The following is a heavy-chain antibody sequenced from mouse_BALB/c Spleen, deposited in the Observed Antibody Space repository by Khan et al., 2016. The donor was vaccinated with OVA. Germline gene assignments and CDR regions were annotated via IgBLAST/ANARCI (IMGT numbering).Heavy chain of an antibody. V-gene: IGHV7-3*02. CDR1: GFTFTDYY. J-gene: IGHJ1*01. CDR3: ARETVVDIYWYFDV. Sequence: EVELVESGGGLVQPGGSLRLSCATSGFTFTDYYMSWVRQPPGKALEWLGFIRNKPNGYTTEYSASVKGRFTISRDNSQSIVYLQMNTLRAEDSATSYCARETVVDIYWYFDVWGAGTTVTVSS. CDR2: IRNKPNGYTT. D-gene: IGHD1-1*01.